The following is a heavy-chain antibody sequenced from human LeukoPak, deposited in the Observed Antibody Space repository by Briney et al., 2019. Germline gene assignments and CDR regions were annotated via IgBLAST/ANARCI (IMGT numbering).Heavy chain of an antibody. CDR1: GLTFSIYS. CDR2: ISSTGSYI. Sequence: GGSLRLSCAASGLTFSIYSMNWVRQAPGKGLEWVSSISSTGSYIYYADSVKGRFIISRDNAKNSLYLQMNSLRGEDTAVYYCAREPVTGSVYWGQGTLVTVSS. CDR3: AREPVTGSVY. D-gene: IGHD4-17*01. J-gene: IGHJ4*02. V-gene: IGHV3-21*01.